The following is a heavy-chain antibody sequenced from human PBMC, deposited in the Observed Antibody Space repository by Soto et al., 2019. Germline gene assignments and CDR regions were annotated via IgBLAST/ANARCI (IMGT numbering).Heavy chain of an antibody. CDR1: GGSFSGYY. CDR3: ARVKGIAARPTRGHNXFDL. D-gene: IGHD6-6*01. Sequence: PSETLSLTCAVYGGSFSGYYWSWIRQPPGKGLEWIGEINHSGSTNYNPSLKSRVTISVDTSKNQFSLKLSSVTAADTAVYYCARVKGIAARPTRGHNXFDLWGQGTLVTVSS. J-gene: IGHJ5*02. V-gene: IGHV4-34*01. CDR2: INHSGST.